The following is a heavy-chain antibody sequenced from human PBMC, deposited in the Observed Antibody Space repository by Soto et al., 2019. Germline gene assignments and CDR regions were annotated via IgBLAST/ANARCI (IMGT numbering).Heavy chain of an antibody. J-gene: IGHJ4*02. CDR3: AKVVTATKGVLDY. CDR2: ISGGSISI. V-gene: IGHV3-23*01. D-gene: IGHD1-20*01. CDR1: GFTFSNYA. Sequence: GGSLRLSCAASGFTFSNYAMSWVRQAPGKGLEWVSAISGGSISIYYADSVKGRFTISRDNSKNTLYLQMNTLRAEDTAIYYCAKVVTATKGVLDYWGQGTLVTVSS.